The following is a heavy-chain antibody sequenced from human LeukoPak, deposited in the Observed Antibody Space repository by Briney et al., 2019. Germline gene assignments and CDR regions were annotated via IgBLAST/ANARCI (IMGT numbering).Heavy chain of an antibody. CDR1: GGSISSSSYY. CDR2: IYYSGST. Sequence: PSETLSLTCTVSGGSISSSSYYWGWIRQPPGKGLEWIGSIYYSGSTYYNPSLKSRVTISVDTSKNQFSLKLRSVTAADTAVYYCARVHSWSGPDYWGQGTLVTVSS. J-gene: IGHJ4*02. V-gene: IGHV4-39*01. CDR3: ARVHSWSGPDY. D-gene: IGHD3-3*02.